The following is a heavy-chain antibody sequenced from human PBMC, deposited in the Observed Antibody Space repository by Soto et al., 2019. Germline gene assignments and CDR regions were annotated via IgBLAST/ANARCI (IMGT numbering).Heavy chain of an antibody. J-gene: IGHJ6*02. CDR2: IDPSDSYT. CDR1: GYSFTSYW. D-gene: IGHD3-22*01. CDR3: ARSLYYYDSSGYIPYYYYYGMDV. Sequence: GESLKISCKGSGYSFTSYWISWVRQMPGKGLEWMGRIDPSDSYTNYSPSFQGHVTISADKSISTAYLQWSSLKASDTAMYYCARSLYYYDSSGYIPYYYYYGMDVRGQRTTVTV. V-gene: IGHV5-10-1*01.